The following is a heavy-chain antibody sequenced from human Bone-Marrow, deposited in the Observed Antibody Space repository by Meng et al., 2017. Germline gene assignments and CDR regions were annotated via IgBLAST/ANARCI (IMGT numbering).Heavy chain of an antibody. CDR2: INTDASIT. CDR3: ARDADWVIFDH. CDR1: GFTFSSYN. V-gene: IGHV3-74*03. J-gene: IGHJ4*02. Sequence: GGSLRLSCAASGFTFSSYNMHWVRQTPGEGLVWVSRINTDASITTYADSVKGRFTISRDDAKNTVYLQMNSLRTEDTAVYYCARDADWVIFDHWGQGELVTGSS. D-gene: IGHD3-9*01.